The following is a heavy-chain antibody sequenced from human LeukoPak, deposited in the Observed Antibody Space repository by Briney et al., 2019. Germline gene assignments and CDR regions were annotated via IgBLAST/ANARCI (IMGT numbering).Heavy chain of an antibody. CDR1: GFGLRNYW. CDR2: IKQDESEK. CDR3: ARALDSSSSRYQAFEY. Sequence: GGSLRLSCVASGFGLRNYWMSWVRQAPGKGLEWVANIKQDESEKYYVDSVKGRFTISRDNAKNSLYLQMNSLRAEDTAVYYCARALDSSSSRYQAFEYWGQGTLVTVSS. V-gene: IGHV3-7*01. J-gene: IGHJ4*02. D-gene: IGHD2-2*01.